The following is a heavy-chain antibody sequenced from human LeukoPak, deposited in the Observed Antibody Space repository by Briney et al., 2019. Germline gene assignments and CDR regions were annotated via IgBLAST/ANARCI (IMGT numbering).Heavy chain of an antibody. D-gene: IGHD2-21*01. CDR1: GFSLSDYT. CDR2: ISYDGGTK. Sequence: PGTSLRLSCAASGFSLSDYTMHWVRQAPGKGLEWAAVISYDGGTKYYADSVKGRFTISRDNSKNTLYLQMNSLRPEDTAVYYCARDPLRGIPDYFDYWGQGTLVTVSS. CDR3: ARDPLRGIPDYFDY. V-gene: IGHV3-30-3*01. J-gene: IGHJ4*02.